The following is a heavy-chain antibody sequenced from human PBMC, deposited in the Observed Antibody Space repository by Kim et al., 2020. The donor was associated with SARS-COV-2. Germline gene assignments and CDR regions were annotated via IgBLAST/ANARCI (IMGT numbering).Heavy chain of an antibody. CDR2: IYSGVGTA. CDR3: ARDAGSYDYYSMDV. Sequence: GGSLRLSCEVSGFTVSSQYMSWVRQAPGKGLEWVSVIYSGVGTAHYADSVTGRFTISRDNSRNTVHLQMSSLRVDDTAVYFCARDAGSYDYYSMDVWG. J-gene: IGHJ6*02. V-gene: IGHV3-53*01. CDR1: GFTVSSQY.